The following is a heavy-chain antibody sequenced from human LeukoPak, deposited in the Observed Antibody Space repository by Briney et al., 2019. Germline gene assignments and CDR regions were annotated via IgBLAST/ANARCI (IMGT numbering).Heavy chain of an antibody. CDR1: GGSFSGYH. D-gene: IGHD3-16*02. CDR2: INHSGST. V-gene: IGHV4-34*01. J-gene: IGHJ4*02. CDR3: AICSAHTHDYVGVSYRYTNSSSDGVDY. Sequence: PSETLSLTCAVYGGSFSGYHWSWIRQPPGKGLEWIGEINHSGSTNYNPSLKSRVTISVDTSKNHFSLKLSSVTAADTAVYYCAICSAHTHDYVGVSYRYTNSSSDGVDYWGPGTLVTVSS.